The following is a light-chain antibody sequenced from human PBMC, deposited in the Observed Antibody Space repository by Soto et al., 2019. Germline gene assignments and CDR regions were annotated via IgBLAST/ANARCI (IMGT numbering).Light chain of an antibody. V-gene: IGKV3-20*01. Sequence: IVLTQYPATLSFSPWEIDTLSCRASQSVRSSYLAWYQQKPGQAPRLLIYGASSRATGIPDRISGSGSGTDFTLTISRLEPEDFAVYYCQQYGSPPQTFGQGTKVDIK. CDR2: GAS. CDR3: QQYGSPPQT. J-gene: IGKJ1*01. CDR1: QSVRSSY.